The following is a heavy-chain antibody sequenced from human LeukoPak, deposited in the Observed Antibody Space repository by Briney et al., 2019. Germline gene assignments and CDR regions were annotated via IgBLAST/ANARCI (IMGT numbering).Heavy chain of an antibody. D-gene: IGHD3-22*01. J-gene: IGHJ6*02. CDR1: RYTFTSYY. Sequence: ASVKVSCKASRYTFTSYYMHWVRQAPGQGLEWMGIINPSGGSTSYAQKFQGRVTMTRDTSTSTVYMELSSLRSEDTAVYYCARDLNYYDSSGIPPDYYGMDVWGQGTTVTVSS. V-gene: IGHV1-46*01. CDR3: ARDLNYYDSSGIPPDYYGMDV. CDR2: INPSGGST.